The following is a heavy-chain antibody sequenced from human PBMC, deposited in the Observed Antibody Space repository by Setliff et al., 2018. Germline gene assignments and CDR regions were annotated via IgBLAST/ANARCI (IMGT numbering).Heavy chain of an antibody. V-gene: IGHV4-4*02. J-gene: IGHJ3*02. CDR1: GASISSSNW. D-gene: IGHD3-16*01. CDR2: IYHSGSA. CDR3: ACWGGTVNAFDI. Sequence: PSLTCAVSGASISSSNWWSWVRQPPGKGLEWIGEIYHSGSANYNPSLKSRVSISVDKSKNQFSLKLSSVTAADTAVYYCACWGGTVNAFDIWGQGTMVTVSS.